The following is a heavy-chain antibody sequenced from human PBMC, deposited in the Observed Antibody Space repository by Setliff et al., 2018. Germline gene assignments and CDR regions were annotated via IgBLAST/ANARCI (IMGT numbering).Heavy chain of an antibody. J-gene: IGHJ3*01. V-gene: IGHV3-23*01. D-gene: IGHD3-22*01. Sequence: GGSLRLSCAASGFTFSDYYMTWIRQAPGKGLEWVSAISGSGGSTYYADSVKGRFTISRDNSKNTLYLQMNSLRAEDTAVYYCARDYNYFDSSGYYPTGAFDFWGQGTMVTVSS. CDR2: ISGSGGST. CDR1: GFTFSDYY. CDR3: ARDYNYFDSSGYYPTGAFDF.